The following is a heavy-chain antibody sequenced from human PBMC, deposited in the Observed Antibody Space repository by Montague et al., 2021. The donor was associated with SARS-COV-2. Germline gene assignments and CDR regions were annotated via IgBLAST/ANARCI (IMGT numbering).Heavy chain of an antibody. J-gene: IGHJ3*02. CDR1: GGTISSYY. V-gene: IGHV4-59*01. Sequence: SETLSLTCTVSGGTISSYYYSWIRQPPGKALEWIGYISYIGSSNXNPXLKSRVTVSIDTSKNQFSLKLSSVTAADSAVYYCARQGSDYCSSTSCYGADHPFDIWGQGTMVTVSS. CDR3: ARQGSDYCSSTSCYGADHPFDI. D-gene: IGHD2-2*01. CDR2: ISYIGSS.